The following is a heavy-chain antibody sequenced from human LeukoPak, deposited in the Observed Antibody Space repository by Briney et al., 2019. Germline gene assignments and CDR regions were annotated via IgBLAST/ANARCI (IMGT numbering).Heavy chain of an antibody. D-gene: IGHD2-2*01. CDR1: GGSFSGYY. V-gene: IGHV4-34*01. CDR3: ASHLLGYCSSTSCFRGYSYGSAFDY. J-gene: IGHJ4*02. CDR2: IYHSGST. Sequence: SETLSLTCAVYGGSFSGYYWSWIRQPPGKGLEWIGYIYHSGSTYYNPSLKSRVTISVDTSKNQFSLKLSSVTAADTAVYYCASHLLGYCSSTSCFRGYSYGSAFDYWGQGTLVTVSS.